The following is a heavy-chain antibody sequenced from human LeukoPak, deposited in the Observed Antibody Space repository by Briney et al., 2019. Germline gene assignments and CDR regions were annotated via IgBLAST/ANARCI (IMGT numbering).Heavy chain of an antibody. CDR3: ARQMTPHGNFDY. D-gene: IGHD1-26*01. CDR2: IGTAGDT. V-gene: IGHV3-13*01. CDR1: GFTLSNFA. J-gene: IGHJ4*02. Sequence: GGSLRLSCAASGFTLSNFAMRWVRQATGKGLEWVSAIGTAGDTFYPGSVKGRFIISRENAKNSLYLQMNNLRAEDTAVYYCARQMTPHGNFDYWGQGTLVTVSS.